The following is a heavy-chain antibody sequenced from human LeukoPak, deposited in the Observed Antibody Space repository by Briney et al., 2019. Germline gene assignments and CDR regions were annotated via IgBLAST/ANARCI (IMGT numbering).Heavy chain of an antibody. J-gene: IGHJ4*02. D-gene: IGHD6-6*01. CDR3: ARGSSSSGHDY. CDR1: GFTFNSYW. Sequence: GGSLRLSCAASGFTFNSYWMTWVRQAPGKGLEWVANIKEDGNDKYYVDSVRGRFTISRDNAKNSLFLQMNSLRAEDTAVYYCARGSSSSGHDYWGQGTLVTVSS. CDR2: IKEDGNDK. V-gene: IGHV3-7*01.